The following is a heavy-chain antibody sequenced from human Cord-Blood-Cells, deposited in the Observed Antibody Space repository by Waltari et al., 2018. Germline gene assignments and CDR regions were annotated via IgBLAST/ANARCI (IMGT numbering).Heavy chain of an antibody. CDR1: GYTFTAYS. CDR3: ATYIVEGAAGNY. CDR2: VDPEDGET. Sequence: EVQLVQSGAEVKKPGATVQIHCKVSGYTFTAYSMQRVKPAPGKGLEWVGLVDPEDGETIYAEKFQGRVTITADTSTDTAYMELSSLRSEDTAVYYCATYIVEGAAGNYWGQGTLVTVSS. D-gene: IGHD1-26*01. V-gene: IGHV1-69-2*01. J-gene: IGHJ4*02.